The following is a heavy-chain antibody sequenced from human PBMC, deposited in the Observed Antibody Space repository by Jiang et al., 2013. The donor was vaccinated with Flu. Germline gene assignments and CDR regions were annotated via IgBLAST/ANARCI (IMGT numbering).Heavy chain of an antibody. D-gene: IGHD3-3*01. Sequence: VQLVESGGGLVKPGGSLRLSCAASGFTFSDYYMSWIRQAPGKGLEWISYISSSGSSIYYADSVKGRFTISRDNAKNSLYLQMNSLRADDTAVYYCARSVLEWLLPRNFDYWGQGTLVTVSS. J-gene: IGHJ4*02. CDR3: ARSVLEWLLPRNFDY. V-gene: IGHV3-11*01. CDR2: ISSSGSSI. CDR1: GFTFSDYY.